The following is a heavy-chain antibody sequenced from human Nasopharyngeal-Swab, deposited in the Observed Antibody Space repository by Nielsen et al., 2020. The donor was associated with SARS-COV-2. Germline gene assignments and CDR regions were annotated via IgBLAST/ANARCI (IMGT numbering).Heavy chain of an antibody. CDR3: ARDNGYCSGDACYLGGWLDP. V-gene: IGHV3-30*03. CDR1: GFTFSSYG. D-gene: IGHD2-15*01. J-gene: IGHJ5*02. Sequence: GGSLRLSCAGSGFTFSSYGMNWVRQAPGKGLEWVAVMSNDGNYKFYADSVKGRFTISRDNSKNTLHLQMNSLRAEDTAVYYCARDNGYCSGDACYLGGWLDPWGQGTLVTVSS. CDR2: MSNDGNYK.